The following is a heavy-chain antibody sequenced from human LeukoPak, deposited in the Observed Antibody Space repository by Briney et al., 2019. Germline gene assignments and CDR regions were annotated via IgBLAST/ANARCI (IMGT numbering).Heavy chain of an antibody. CDR1: GGSFSGYY. Sequence: PPETLSLTCAVYGGSFSGYYWSWIRQPPGKGLEWIGEINHSGSTNYNPSLKSRVTISVDTSKNQFSLKLSSVTAADTAVYYCARRGFGELCLDPWGQGTLVTVSS. CDR3: ARRGFGELCLDP. V-gene: IGHV4-34*01. J-gene: IGHJ5*02. D-gene: IGHD3-10*01. CDR2: INHSGST.